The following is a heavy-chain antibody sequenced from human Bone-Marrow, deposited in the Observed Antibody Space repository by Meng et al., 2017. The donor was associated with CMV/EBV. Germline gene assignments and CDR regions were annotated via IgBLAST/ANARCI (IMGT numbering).Heavy chain of an antibody. CDR1: GFIFGSFD. V-gene: IGHV3-30*02. Sequence: GESLKISCEASGFIFGSFDMHWVRQAPDKGLEWVAFIRYDGSDKYYLDSLKGRFTISRDNSKNTLYMEMKTLRPEDTAVYHCAKARVVGWVNSGWYFDWFDAWGPGTPVTCSS. J-gene: IGHJ5*02. CDR2: IRYDGSDK. CDR3: AKARVVGWVNSGWYFDWFDA. D-gene: IGHD6-19*01.